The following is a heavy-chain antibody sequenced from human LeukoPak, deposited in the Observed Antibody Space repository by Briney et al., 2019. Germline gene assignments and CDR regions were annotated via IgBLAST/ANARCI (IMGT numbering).Heavy chain of an antibody. CDR2: ISYDGSNK. D-gene: IGHD3-3*01. CDR3: ARDGNYDFWSGYLGYFDY. CDR1: GFTVSSNY. J-gene: IGHJ4*02. Sequence: QPGGSLRLSCAASGFTVSSNYMSWVRQAPGKGLEWVAVISYDGSNKYYADSVKGRFTISRDNSKNTLYLQMNSLRAEDTAVYYCARDGNYDFWSGYLGYFDYWGQGTLVTVSS. V-gene: IGHV3-30-3*01.